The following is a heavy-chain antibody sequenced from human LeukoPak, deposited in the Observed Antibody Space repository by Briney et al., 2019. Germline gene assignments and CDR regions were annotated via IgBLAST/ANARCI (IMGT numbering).Heavy chain of an antibody. Sequence: SETLSLTCAVYGGSFSGYYWSWTRQPPGKGLEWIGEINHSGSTNYNPSLKSRVTISVDTSKNQFSLKLSSVTAADTAVYYCARGGDCSGGSCSKYYFDYWGQGTLVTVSS. CDR1: GGSFSGYY. J-gene: IGHJ4*02. CDR2: INHSGST. CDR3: ARGGDCSGGSCSKYYFDY. V-gene: IGHV4-34*01. D-gene: IGHD2-15*01.